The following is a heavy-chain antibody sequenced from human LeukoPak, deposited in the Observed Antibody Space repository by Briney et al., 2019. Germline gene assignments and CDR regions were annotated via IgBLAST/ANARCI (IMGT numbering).Heavy chain of an antibody. V-gene: IGHV3-33*01. CDR1: GFTFSSYG. J-gene: IGHJ4*02. CDR3: ARRGTSSSWAHFDY. D-gene: IGHD6-13*01. Sequence: GGSLRLSCAASGFTFSSYGMHWVRQAPGKGLEWVAVMYYDGVSKYYADSVKGRFTISRDNSHNTLYLQMNSLGAEDTAVYYCARRGTSSSWAHFDYWGQGTLVTVSS. CDR2: MYYDGVSK.